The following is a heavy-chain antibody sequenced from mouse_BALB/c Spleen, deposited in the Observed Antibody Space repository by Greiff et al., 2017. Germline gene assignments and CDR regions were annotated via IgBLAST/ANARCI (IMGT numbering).Heavy chain of an antibody. Sequence: VQLKESGPGLVKPSQSLSLTCTVTGYSITSDYAWNWIRQFPGNKLEWMGYISYSGSTSYNPSLKSRISITRDTSKNQFFLQLNSVTTEDTATYYCARSGGNYVFSSLFAYWGQGTLVTVSA. CDR2: ISYSGST. D-gene: IGHD2-1*01. CDR1: GYSITSDYA. J-gene: IGHJ3*01. CDR3: ARSGGNYVFSSLFAY. V-gene: IGHV3-2*02.